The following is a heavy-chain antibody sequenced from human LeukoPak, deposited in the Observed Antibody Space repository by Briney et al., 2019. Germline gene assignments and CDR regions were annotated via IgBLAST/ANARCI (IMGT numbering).Heavy chain of an antibody. CDR2: ISSNAAYI. D-gene: IGHD6-13*01. Sequence: GSLRLSCAASGFTFSSYAMSWVRPAPGKGLEWVSSISSNAAYIYYADSLKGRFTISRDNAKDSLYLQMNSLRAEDTAVYYCAREAGRYSSNIDWFDPWGQGTLVTVSS. CDR1: GFTFSSYA. V-gene: IGHV3-21*01. J-gene: IGHJ5*02. CDR3: AREAGRYSSNIDWFDP.